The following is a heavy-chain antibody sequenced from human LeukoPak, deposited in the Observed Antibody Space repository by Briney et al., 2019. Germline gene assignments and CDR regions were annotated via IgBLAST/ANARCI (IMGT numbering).Heavy chain of an antibody. CDR3: ARSLGD. J-gene: IGHJ4*01. D-gene: IGHD3-16*01. V-gene: IGHV3-20*04. CDR1: GFTFDDYA. CDR2: INPDGDYS. Sequence: GGSLRLSCAASGFTFDDYAMHWVRQAPGKGLAWVSEINPDGDYSGHSNSVRGRFTISRDNAKNTLYLQMTSLSAEDTAVYYCARSLGDWGQGTLVSVSS.